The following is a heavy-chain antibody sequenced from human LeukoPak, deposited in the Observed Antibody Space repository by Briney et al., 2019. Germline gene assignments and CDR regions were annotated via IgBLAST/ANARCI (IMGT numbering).Heavy chain of an antibody. V-gene: IGHV4-59*12. CDR3: AREVISGGLSGSFDY. Sequence: SETLSLTCTVSGGSISSYYRSWIRQPPGKGLEWIGYIYYSGITNYNPSLKSRVTISVDTSRYQFSLRLSSVTAADTAVYYCAREVISGGLSGSFDYWGQGTLVTVSS. CDR2: IYYSGIT. D-gene: IGHD2-15*01. J-gene: IGHJ4*02. CDR1: GGSISSYY.